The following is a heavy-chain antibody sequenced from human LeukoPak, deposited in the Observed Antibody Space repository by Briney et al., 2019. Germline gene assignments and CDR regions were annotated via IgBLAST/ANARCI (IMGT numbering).Heavy chain of an antibody. V-gene: IGHV4-59*01. CDR1: GDSLSSYY. CDR3: ATQYCSSTSCSYPFDP. CDR2: IYYSGST. D-gene: IGHD2-2*01. J-gene: IGHJ5*02. Sequence: SETLSLTCTVSGDSLSSYYWSWVRQPPGKGLEWIGYIYYSGSTNYHSSLKSRVTISVDTSKNQFSLKLSSVTAADTAVYYCATQYCSSTSCSYPFDPWGQGTLVIVSS.